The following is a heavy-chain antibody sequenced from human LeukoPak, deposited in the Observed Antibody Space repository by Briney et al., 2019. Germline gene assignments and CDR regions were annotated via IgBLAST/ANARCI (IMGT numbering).Heavy chain of an antibody. V-gene: IGHV1-8*02. J-gene: IGHJ5*02. D-gene: IGHD6-13*01. CDR1: GYTFTGYY. CDR3: ATRGGLAADGTVRFDP. Sequence: ASVKVSCKASGYTFTGYYMHWVRQATGQGLEWMGWMNPNSGNTGYAEKLQGRVTMTRNTSISTAYMELSSLRSEDTAVYYCATRGGLAADGTVRFDPWGQGTLVTVSS. CDR2: MNPNSGNT.